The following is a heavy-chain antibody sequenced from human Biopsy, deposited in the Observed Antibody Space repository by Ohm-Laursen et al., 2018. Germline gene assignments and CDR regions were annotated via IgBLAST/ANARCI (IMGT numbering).Heavy chain of an antibody. V-gene: IGHV4-39*01. CDR2: IFYGGIT. J-gene: IGHJ5*02. Sequence: SDTLSLTCTVSGGSISSETNYWGWIRQPPGKGLEWIGSIFYGGITYYNPSLKSRVTISVDTPKNQFSLNLSSVTGADTAVYYRARHPTGFWFDPWGQGTLVTVSS. CDR3: ARHPTGFWFDP. CDR1: GGSISSETNY.